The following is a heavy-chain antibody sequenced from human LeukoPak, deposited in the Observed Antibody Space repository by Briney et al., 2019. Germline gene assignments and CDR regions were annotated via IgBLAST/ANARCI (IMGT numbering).Heavy chain of an antibody. CDR2: IRYDGSNK. Sequence: PGGSLRLSCAASGFTFSSYGTHSVSHAPRKGLEWVAFIRYDGSNKYYADSVKGRFTISRDNSKNTLYLQMNSLRAEDTAVYSCAKDRLRYCSGGSCYIFDYWGQGPLVTVSS. CDR3: AKDRLRYCSGGSCYIFDY. V-gene: IGHV3-30*02. CDR1: GFTFSSYG. J-gene: IGHJ4*02. D-gene: IGHD2-15*01.